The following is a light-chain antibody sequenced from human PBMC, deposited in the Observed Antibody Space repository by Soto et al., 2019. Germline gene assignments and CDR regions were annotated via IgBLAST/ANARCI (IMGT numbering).Light chain of an antibody. CDR2: KAS. V-gene: IGKV1-8*01. CDR1: QGISSY. J-gene: IGKJ5*01. CDR3: QQLNSYPIT. Sequence: AIRMTQSPSSFSASTGDRVTITCRASQGISSYLAWYQQKPGKAPKLLIYKASTLKSGVPSRFSGSGSGTEFTLTISSLQPDDFATYYCQQLNSYPITFGQGTRLEIK.